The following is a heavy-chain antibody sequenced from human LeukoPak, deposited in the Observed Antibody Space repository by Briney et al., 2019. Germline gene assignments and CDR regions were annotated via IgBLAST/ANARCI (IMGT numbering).Heavy chain of an antibody. D-gene: IGHD6-19*01. J-gene: IGHJ4*02. CDR1: GFTFSNYA. CDR3: ARVSPIAVAGPTLFDY. V-gene: IGHV3-23*01. Sequence: GGSLRLSCAASGFTFSNYAMSWVRQAPGKGLEWVSAISGSGGSTYYAESVKGRFTISRDNAKNSLYLQMNSLRAEDTAVYYCARVSPIAVAGPTLFDYWGQGTLVTVSS. CDR2: ISGSGGST.